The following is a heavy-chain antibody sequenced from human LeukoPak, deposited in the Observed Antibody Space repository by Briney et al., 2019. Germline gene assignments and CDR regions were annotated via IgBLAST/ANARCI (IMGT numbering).Heavy chain of an antibody. CDR2: ISGSGGST. CDR1: GFTFSSYA. Sequence: GGSLRLSCAASGFTFSSYAMSWVRQAPGKGLEWVSAISGSGGSTYYADSVKGRFTISRDDSKNTLYLQMNSLRAEDTAVYYCAKDSTLYGDYGANWGQGTLVTVSS. D-gene: IGHD4-17*01. J-gene: IGHJ4*02. V-gene: IGHV3-23*01. CDR3: AKDSTLYGDYGAN.